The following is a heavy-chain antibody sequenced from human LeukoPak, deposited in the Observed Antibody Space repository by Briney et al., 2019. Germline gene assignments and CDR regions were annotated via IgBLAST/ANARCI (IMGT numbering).Heavy chain of an antibody. CDR1: GYTFTGYY. Sequence: ASVKVSCKASGYTFTGYYMHWVRPAPGQGRAWMGWINPNSGGTNYAQKFQGRVTMTRDTSISTAYMELSRLRSDDTAVYYCASVSGWHPPKALAFAIWGQGTMVTVSS. CDR3: ASVSGWHPPKALAFAI. V-gene: IGHV1-2*02. CDR2: INPNSGGT. D-gene: IGHD6-19*01. J-gene: IGHJ3*02.